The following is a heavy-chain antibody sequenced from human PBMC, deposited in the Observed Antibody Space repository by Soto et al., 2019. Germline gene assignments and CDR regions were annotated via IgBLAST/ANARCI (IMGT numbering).Heavy chain of an antibody. CDR3: AKVEGAFDI. J-gene: IGHJ4*02. Sequence: EVQLVESGGGLVQPGRSLRLSCAASGFSFAGYAMHWVRQAPGKGLEWVSGISWNSGNIGYADSVKGRFTISRDNAKNSLYLQMNSLTTEDTALYYCAKVEGAFDIWGQGTLVTVSS. V-gene: IGHV3-9*01. D-gene: IGHD1-26*01. CDR1: GFSFAGYA. CDR2: ISWNSGNI.